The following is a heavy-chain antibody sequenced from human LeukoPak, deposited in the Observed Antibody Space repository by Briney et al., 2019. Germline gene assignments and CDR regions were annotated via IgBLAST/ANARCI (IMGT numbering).Heavy chain of an antibody. CDR2: INTNTGNP. J-gene: IGHJ4*02. Sequence: GASVKVSCKASGYTFTGYYMHWVRQAPGQGLEWMGWINTNTGNPTYAQGFTGRFVFSLDTSVSTAYLQISSLKAEDTAVYYCARATVVTPTDYWGQGTLVTVSS. V-gene: IGHV7-4-1*02. CDR3: ARATVVTPTDY. CDR1: GYTFTGYY. D-gene: IGHD4-23*01.